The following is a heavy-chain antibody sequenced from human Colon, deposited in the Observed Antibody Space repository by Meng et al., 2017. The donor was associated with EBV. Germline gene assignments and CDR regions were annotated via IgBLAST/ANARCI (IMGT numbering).Heavy chain of an antibody. CDR1: VSTFTRQG. CDR2: ISWYNGDT. CDR3: ARDPSNTSGRYAYFDY. V-gene: IGHV1-18*01. J-gene: IGHJ4*02. D-gene: IGHD6-19*01. Sequence: VLSGVEVKKPGHPVRDSATASVSTFTRQGISCIRQAPGQGLEWMGWISWYNGDTNYAQKHQGRVTMTTDTSTNTAYMDLRSLRSDDTAVYYCARDPSNTSGRYAYFDYWGQGTLVTVSS.